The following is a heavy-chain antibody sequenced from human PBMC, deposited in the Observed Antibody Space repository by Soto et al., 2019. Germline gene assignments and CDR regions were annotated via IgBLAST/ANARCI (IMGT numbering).Heavy chain of an antibody. Sequence: PGGSLRLSCATSGFTFSDHYMDWFRRAPGRGLEWVGRSRNKAHSYSTEYAASVKGRFTISRDDSKKSLDLQMNSLKTEDTAVYYCARGFISFDQWGQGTLVTVSS. J-gene: IGHJ4*02. V-gene: IGHV3-72*01. D-gene: IGHD3-16*02. CDR3: ARGFISFDQ. CDR1: GFTFSDHY. CDR2: SRNKAHSYST.